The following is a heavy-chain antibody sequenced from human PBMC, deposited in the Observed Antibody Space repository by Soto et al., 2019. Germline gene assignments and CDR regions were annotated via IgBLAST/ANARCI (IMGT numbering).Heavy chain of an antibody. CDR1: GYTFTGYY. CDR2: INPNSGGT. D-gene: IGHD3-22*01. Sequence: ASVKVSCKASGYTFTGYYMHWVRQAPGQGLEWMGWINPNSGGTNYEQKFQGRVTMTRDTSISTAYMELSRLRSDDTAVYYCARGLDYYDSSGHFTTYYFDFWGQGALVTVSS. J-gene: IGHJ4*02. V-gene: IGHV1-2*02. CDR3: ARGLDYYDSSGHFTTYYFDF.